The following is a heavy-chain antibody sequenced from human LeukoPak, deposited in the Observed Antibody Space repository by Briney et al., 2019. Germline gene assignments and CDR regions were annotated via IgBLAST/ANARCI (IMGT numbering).Heavy chain of an antibody. Sequence: PSETLSLTCTVSGGSISRYYWIWIRQPPGKGLECIGYIYYSGSTNYNPSLKSRVTISVDRSKNQFSLKLSSVTAADTAVYYCARAKYYYGSGSYGLDWFDPWGQGTLVTVSS. CDR1: GGSISRYY. CDR3: ARAKYYYGSGSYGLDWFDP. V-gene: IGHV4-59*12. CDR2: IYYSGST. D-gene: IGHD3-10*01. J-gene: IGHJ5*02.